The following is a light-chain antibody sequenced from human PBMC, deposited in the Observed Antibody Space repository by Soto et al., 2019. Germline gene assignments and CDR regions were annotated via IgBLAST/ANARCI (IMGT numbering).Light chain of an antibody. CDR1: SSDVGGYNY. CDR3: SSYTSISTPVV. Sequence: QSALTQPASVSGSPGQSITISCTGTSSDVGGYNYVSWYQQHPGKAPKLMIYEVNNRPSGVSNRFSGSKSGNTASLTISGLQAEDEADYYCSSYTSISTPVVFGGGTQLTVL. J-gene: IGLJ2*01. V-gene: IGLV2-14*01. CDR2: EVN.